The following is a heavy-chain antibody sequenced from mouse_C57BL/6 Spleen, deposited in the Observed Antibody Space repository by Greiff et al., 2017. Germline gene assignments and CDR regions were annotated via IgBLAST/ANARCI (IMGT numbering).Heavy chain of an antibody. V-gene: IGHV2-5*01. CDR1: GFSLTSYG. CDR3: AKRGPYYGSSPWYFDV. J-gene: IGHJ1*03. Sequence: QLQQSGPGLVQPSQSLSITCTVSGFSLTSYGVHWVRQSPGKGLEWLGVIWRGGSTDYNAAFMSRLSITKDNSKSQVFFKMNSLQADDTAIYYCAKRGPYYGSSPWYFDVWGTGTTVTVSS. D-gene: IGHD1-1*01. CDR2: IWRGGST.